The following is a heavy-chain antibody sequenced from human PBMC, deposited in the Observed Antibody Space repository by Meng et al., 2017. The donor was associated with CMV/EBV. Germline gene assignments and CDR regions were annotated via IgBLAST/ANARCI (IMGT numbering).Heavy chain of an antibody. Sequence: QVRLQESGPGLWKPSQTLSLTCPVSGGSISSGDYYWSWIRQPPGKGLEWIGYIYYSGSTYYNPSLKSRVTISVDTSKNQFSLKLSSVTAADTAVYYCARGRVTNNWFDPWGQGTLVTVSS. CDR2: IYYSGST. CDR1: GGSISSGDYY. CDR3: ARGRVTNNWFDP. D-gene: IGHD4-11*01. J-gene: IGHJ5*02. V-gene: IGHV4-30-4*08.